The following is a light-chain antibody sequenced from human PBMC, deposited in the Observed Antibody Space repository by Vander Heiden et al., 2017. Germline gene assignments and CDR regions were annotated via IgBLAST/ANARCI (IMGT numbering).Light chain of an antibody. Sequence: QSVLPQPPSASGTPGQGVTIPCSGSSPNVGSNSVYWYQHLPGTAPKLLIYRDFQRPSGVPDRFSASKSGTSASLAISGLRSEDEAHYYCAAWDDSLSVVFGGGTKLTVL. CDR2: RDF. V-gene: IGLV1-47*01. J-gene: IGLJ2*01. CDR1: SPNVGSNS. CDR3: AAWDDSLSVV.